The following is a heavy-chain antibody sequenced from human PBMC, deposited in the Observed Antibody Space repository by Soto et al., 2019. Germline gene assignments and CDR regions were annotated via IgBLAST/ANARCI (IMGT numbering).Heavy chain of an antibody. CDR2: IYYSGST. J-gene: IGHJ4*02. CDR3: ARPRSDYYGSGSYGSIIDY. D-gene: IGHD3-10*01. Sequence: SETLSLTCTVSGGSISSSSYYWGWIRQPPGKGLEWIGSIYYSGSTYYNPSLKSRVTISVDTSKNQFSLKLSSVTAADTAVYYCARPRSDYYGSGSYGSIIDYWGQGTLVTVSS. CDR1: GGSISSSSYY. V-gene: IGHV4-39*01.